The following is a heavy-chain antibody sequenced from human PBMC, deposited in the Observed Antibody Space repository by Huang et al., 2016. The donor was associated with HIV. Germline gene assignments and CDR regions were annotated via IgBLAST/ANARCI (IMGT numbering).Heavy chain of an antibody. CDR2: IKFDGKNK. CDR1: GFTFRGSG. CDR3: AKDNDLYYFDY. J-gene: IGHJ4*02. V-gene: IGHV3-30*18. D-gene: IGHD1-1*01. Sequence: QVHLVESGGGVVQPGRSLRLSCAASGFTFRGSGMHWVRQAPGRGLEWVAVIKFDGKNKYYADSGRGRFTVSRDKSQNTVSLQMNTLRAEDTAVYYCAKDNDLYYFDYWGQGTLVTVSS.